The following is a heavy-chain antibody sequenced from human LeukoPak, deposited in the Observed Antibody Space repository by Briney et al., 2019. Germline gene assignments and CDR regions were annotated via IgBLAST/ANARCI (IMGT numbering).Heavy chain of an antibody. CDR2: IYSDNT. J-gene: IGHJ4*02. V-gene: IGHV3-53*01. Sequence: GGSLRLSCTVSGFTVSSNSVSWVRQAPGKGLEWVSFIYSDNTHYSDSVKGRFTISRDNSKNTLYLQMNSLRAEDTAVYYCARRAGAYSHPYDYWGQGTLVTVSS. D-gene: IGHD4/OR15-4a*01. CDR1: GFTVSSNS. CDR3: ARRAGAYSHPYDY.